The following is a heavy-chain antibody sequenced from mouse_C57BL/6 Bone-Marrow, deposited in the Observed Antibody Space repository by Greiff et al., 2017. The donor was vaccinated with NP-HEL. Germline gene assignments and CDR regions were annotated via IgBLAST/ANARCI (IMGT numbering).Heavy chain of an antibody. J-gene: IGHJ3*01. CDR2: ILPSIGRT. CDR1: DSEVFPIAY. D-gene: IGHD4-1*01. V-gene: IGHV15-2*01. CDR3: ARGLGEEWFAY. Sequence: QVQLKESGSELRSPGSSVKLSCKDFDSEVFPIAYMSWVRQKPGHGFEWIGGILPSIGRTIYGEKFEDKATLDADTLSNTAYLELNSLTSEDSAIYYCARGLGEEWFAYWGQGTLVTVSA.